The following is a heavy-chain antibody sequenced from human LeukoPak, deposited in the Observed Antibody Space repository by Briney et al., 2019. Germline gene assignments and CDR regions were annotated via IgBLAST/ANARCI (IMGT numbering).Heavy chain of an antibody. V-gene: IGHV1-2*02. D-gene: IGHD3-9*01. CDR1: GYTFTGYY. J-gene: IGHJ4*02. CDR2: INPNSGGT. CDR3: ARVDILTGYYFFDY. Sequence: ASVKVSCKASGYTFTGYYMHWVRQAPGQGLEWMGWINPNSGGTNYAQKFQGRVTMTRDTSISTAYMELSRLRSDDTAVYFCARVDILTGYYFFDYWGQGTLVTVSS.